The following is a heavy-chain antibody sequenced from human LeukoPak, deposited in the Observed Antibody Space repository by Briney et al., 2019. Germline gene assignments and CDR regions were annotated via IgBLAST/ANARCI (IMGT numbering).Heavy chain of an antibody. J-gene: IGHJ5*02. V-gene: IGHV3-13*01. CDR1: GFTFSSYD. CDR2: IGTAGDT. CDR3: ARARAPSWFDP. Sequence: GGSLRLSCAASGFTFSSYDMHWVRQATGKGLEWVSAIGTAGDTYYPGSVKGRFTISRENAKNSLYLQMNSLRAGDTAVYYCARARAPSWFDPWGQGTPVTVSS.